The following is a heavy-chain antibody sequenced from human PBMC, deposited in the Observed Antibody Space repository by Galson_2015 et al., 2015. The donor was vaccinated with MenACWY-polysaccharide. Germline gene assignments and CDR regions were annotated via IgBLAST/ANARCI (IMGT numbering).Heavy chain of an antibody. V-gene: IGHV3-11*01. D-gene: IGHD1-26*01. CDR1: GFTFSDYY. Sequence: SLRLSCAASGFTFSDYYMSWIRQAPGKGLEYISHISQNGSPKVSADSVKGRFTISRDNAKNSLYLQLSSLRADDTAVYYCAKDLHYLALDYWGRGVLVTVSS. CDR3: AKDLHYLALDY. CDR2: ISQNGSPK. J-gene: IGHJ4*02.